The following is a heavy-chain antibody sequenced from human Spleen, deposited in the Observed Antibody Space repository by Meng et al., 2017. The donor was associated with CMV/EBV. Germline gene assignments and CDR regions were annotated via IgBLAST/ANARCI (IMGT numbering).Heavy chain of an antibody. CDR3: AKGMEDFVVEPPTIWVDP. J-gene: IGHJ5*02. D-gene: IGHD1-14*01. Sequence: FSGYYMHCVRQAPGQGLEWMGWINANSGFTHSAQKFQGRVTMTRDTSISTAYMELRRLRSDDTAVYYCAKGMEDFVVEPPTIWVDPWGQGTLVTVSS. V-gene: IGHV1-2*02. CDR2: INANSGFT. CDR1: FSGYY.